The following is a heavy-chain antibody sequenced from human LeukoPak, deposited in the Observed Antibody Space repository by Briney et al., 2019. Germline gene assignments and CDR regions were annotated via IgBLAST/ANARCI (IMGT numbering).Heavy chain of an antibody. D-gene: IGHD6-19*01. V-gene: IGHV1-18*01. CDR1: GYTFTSYG. Sequence: ASVKVSCKASGYTFTSYGISWVRQAPGQGLEWMGRISAYNGNTNYAQKFQGRVTITADKSTSTAYMELSSLRSEDTAVYYCARDLPGIAVASGWFDPWGQGTLVTVSS. CDR3: ARDLPGIAVASGWFDP. J-gene: IGHJ5*02. CDR2: ISAYNGNT.